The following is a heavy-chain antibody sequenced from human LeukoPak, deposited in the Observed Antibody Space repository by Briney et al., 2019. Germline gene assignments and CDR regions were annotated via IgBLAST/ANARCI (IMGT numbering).Heavy chain of an antibody. J-gene: IGHJ4*02. Sequence: GGSLRLSCAASGFTFSSYWMSWVRQAPGKGLEWVANIKQDGSEKYYVDSVKGRFTISRGNAKNSLYLQMNSLRAEDTAVYYCARDLLEWLHYFDYWGQGTLVTVSS. CDR1: GFTFSSYW. D-gene: IGHD3-3*01. CDR3: ARDLLEWLHYFDY. V-gene: IGHV3-7*01. CDR2: IKQDGSEK.